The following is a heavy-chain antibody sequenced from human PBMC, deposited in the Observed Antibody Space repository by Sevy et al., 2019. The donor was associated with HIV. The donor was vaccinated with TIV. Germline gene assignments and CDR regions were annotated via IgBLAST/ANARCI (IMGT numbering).Heavy chain of an antibody. CDR3: ARDGYCSSTSCYYYYGMDV. D-gene: IGHD2-2*03. V-gene: IGHV3-33*01. Sequence: GGSLRLSCAASGFTFSSYGMHWVRQAPGKGLEWVAVIWYDGSNKYYADSVKGRFTISRDNSKNTLYLQMNSPRAEDTAVYYCARDGYCSSTSCYYYYGMDVWGQGTTVTVSS. CDR2: IWYDGSNK. J-gene: IGHJ6*02. CDR1: GFTFSSYG.